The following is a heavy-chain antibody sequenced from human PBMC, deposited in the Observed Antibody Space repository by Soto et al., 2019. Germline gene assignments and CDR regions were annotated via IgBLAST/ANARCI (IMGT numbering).Heavy chain of an antibody. Sequence: GGSLRLSCAASGFTVSSRYMSWVRQAPGKGLEWVSVIYSGGNTYYADSVKGRFTISRDNSKNTLYLQMNSLRAEDTAVYYCARNWNYLFDYSGQGTLVTVSS. CDR2: IYSGGNT. J-gene: IGHJ4*02. D-gene: IGHD1-7*01. CDR1: GFTVSSRY. CDR3: ARNWNYLFDY. V-gene: IGHV3-53*01.